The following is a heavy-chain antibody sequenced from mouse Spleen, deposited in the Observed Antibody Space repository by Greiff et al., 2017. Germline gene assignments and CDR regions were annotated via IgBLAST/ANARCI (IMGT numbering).Heavy chain of an antibody. CDR2: INPSSGYT. Sequence: QVQLKESGAELARPGASVKMSCKASGYTFTSYTMHWVKQRPGQGLEWIGYINPSSGYTKYNQKFKDKATLTADKSSSTAYMQLSSLTYEDSAVYYCARGGTATNFDYWGQGTTLTVSS. CDR3: ARGGTATNFDY. V-gene: IGHV1-4*01. D-gene: IGHD1-2*01. J-gene: IGHJ2*01. CDR1: GYTFTSYT.